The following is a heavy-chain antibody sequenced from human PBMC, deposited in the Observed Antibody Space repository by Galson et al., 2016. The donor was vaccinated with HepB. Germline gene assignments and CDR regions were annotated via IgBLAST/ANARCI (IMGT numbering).Heavy chain of an antibody. CDR3: SSLSLDENSFDV. D-gene: IGHD3-3*02. V-gene: IGHV3-74*01. Sequence: SLRLSCAASGFRFSDSWMHWVRQAPGKRLVWVSRINRDGSSTSYAASVKGRFTISRDNFKNTMHLQMNSLRADDTAVYYCSSLSLDENSFDVWGRGTMVTVSS. CDR1: GFRFSDSW. J-gene: IGHJ3*01. CDR2: INRDGSST.